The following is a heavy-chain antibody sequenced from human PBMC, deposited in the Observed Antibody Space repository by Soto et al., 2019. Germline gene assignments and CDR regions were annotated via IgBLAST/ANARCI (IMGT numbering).Heavy chain of an antibody. CDR1: GFTFSNAW. Sequence: GGSLRLSCAASGFTFSNAWMSWVRQAPGKGLEWVGRIKSKTDGGTTDYAAPVKGRFTISRDDSKSTLYLQMNSLKTEDTAVYYCTTDLGSSGPYYYYGMDVWGQGTTVTVSS. J-gene: IGHJ6*02. D-gene: IGHD6-13*01. V-gene: IGHV3-15*01. CDR3: TTDLGSSGPYYYYGMDV. CDR2: IKSKTDGGTT.